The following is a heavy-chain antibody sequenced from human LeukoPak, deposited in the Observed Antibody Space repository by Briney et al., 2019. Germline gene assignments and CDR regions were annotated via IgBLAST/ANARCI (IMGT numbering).Heavy chain of an antibody. Sequence: PSETLSLTCSVSGGSISSYSWSWIRQPPGKGLEWIGYISYSGSTNYNPSLKSRVTISIDTSKNQFSLKLRSVTAADTAIYYCARQGYDILTGYIDAFDIWGQGTMVTVSS. D-gene: IGHD3-9*01. CDR1: GGSISSYS. CDR2: ISYSGST. CDR3: ARQGYDILTGYIDAFDI. V-gene: IGHV4-59*08. J-gene: IGHJ3*02.